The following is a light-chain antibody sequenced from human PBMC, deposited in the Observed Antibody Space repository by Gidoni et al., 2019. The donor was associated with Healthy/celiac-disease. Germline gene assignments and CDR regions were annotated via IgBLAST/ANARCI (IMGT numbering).Light chain of an antibody. Sequence: DIQMTQSPSSLSASVGDRVTITCQASQDISNYLNWYQQKPGKAPKLLIYDASNLETGVPSRFSGSGFGTDFTFTIRSLQPEDIATYYCQQYDNLPYTFGQGTKLEIK. J-gene: IGKJ2*01. CDR2: DAS. V-gene: IGKV1-33*01. CDR1: QDISNY. CDR3: QQYDNLPYT.